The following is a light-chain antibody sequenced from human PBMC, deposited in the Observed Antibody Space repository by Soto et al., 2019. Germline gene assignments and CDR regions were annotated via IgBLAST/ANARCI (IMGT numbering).Light chain of an antibody. V-gene: IGLV2-11*01. CDR1: SSDVGRYDY. J-gene: IGLJ1*01. CDR2: DVT. Sequence: QSALTQPRSVSASPGQSVTISCTGTSSDVGRYDYVSWYQQHPGKAPKLIVYDVTERPSGVPDLFSGSKSGNTASLTISGLQAEDEADYSCCSFAGSYSYVFGTATKVTVL. CDR3: CSFAGSYSYV.